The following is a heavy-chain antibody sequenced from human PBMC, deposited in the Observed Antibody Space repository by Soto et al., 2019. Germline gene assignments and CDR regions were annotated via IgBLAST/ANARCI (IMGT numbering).Heavy chain of an antibody. Sequence: QVQLVESGGGLVKPGGSLRLSCAASGFTFSDYYMSWIRQAPGKGLEWVSYISSSSSYTNYADSVKGRFTISRDNAKNSLYLQMNSLRAEDTAVYYCARANMPLYSSSSIPLYYYGMDVWAKGPRSPSP. J-gene: IGHJ6*02. CDR2: ISSSSSYT. V-gene: IGHV3-11*06. CDR1: GFTFSDYY. D-gene: IGHD6-6*01. CDR3: ARANMPLYSSSSIPLYYYGMDV.